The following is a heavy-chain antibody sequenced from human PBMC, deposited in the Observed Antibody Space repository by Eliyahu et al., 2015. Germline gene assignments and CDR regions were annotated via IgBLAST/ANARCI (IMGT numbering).Heavy chain of an antibody. CDR1: GFSFSSYG. Sequence: QGQLVESGGGVVQPGGSLRLSCAASGFSFSSYGIHWVRQAPGKGLEWVAFIRYDGGTKYYADSVKGRFTISRDNSKNTLYLQMNSLRAEDTAVYYCAKGMGIFGVVTMYYFDYWGQGTLVTVSS. D-gene: IGHD3-3*01. V-gene: IGHV3-30*02. J-gene: IGHJ4*02. CDR2: IRYDGGTK. CDR3: AKGMGIFGVVTMYYFDY.